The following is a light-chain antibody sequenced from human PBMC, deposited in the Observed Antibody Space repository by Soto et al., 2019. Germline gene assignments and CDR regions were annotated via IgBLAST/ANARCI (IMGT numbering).Light chain of an antibody. J-gene: IGKJ2*01. CDR3: QQYDDLRYT. Sequence: DIQMTQSPSSLSASVGDRVTITGQASQDISNYLNWYQQKPGKAPKLLIYDASNLETGVPSRFSGSGYGTDFTFTISSLQPEEIATYYCQQYDDLRYTFGQGTKLEIK. V-gene: IGKV1-33*01. CDR1: QDISNY. CDR2: DAS.